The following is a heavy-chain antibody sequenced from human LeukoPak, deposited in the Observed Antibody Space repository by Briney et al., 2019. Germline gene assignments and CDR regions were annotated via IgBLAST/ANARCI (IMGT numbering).Heavy chain of an antibody. CDR2: IIPIFGTA. CDR1: GGTFSSYA. CDR3: ATPAAYCGGDCYAYFDY. Sequence: SVKVSCKXSGGTFSSYAISWVRQAPGQGLERMGRIIPIFGTANYAQKFQGRVTITTDESTSTAYMELSSLRSEDTAVYYCATPAAYCGGDCYAYFDYWGQGTLVTVSS. V-gene: IGHV1-69*05. J-gene: IGHJ4*02. D-gene: IGHD2-21*02.